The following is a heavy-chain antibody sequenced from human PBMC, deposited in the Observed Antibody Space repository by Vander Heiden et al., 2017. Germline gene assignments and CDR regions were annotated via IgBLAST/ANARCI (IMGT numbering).Heavy chain of an antibody. V-gene: IGHV3-30*18. J-gene: IGHJ6*02. CDR1: GFTFSSYG. CDR2: ISYDGSNK. Sequence: QVQLVESGGGVVQPGRSLRLSCAASGFTFSSYGMHWVRQAPGKGLEWVAVISYDGSNKYYADSVKGRFTISRDNSKNTLYLQMNSLRAEDTAVYYCAKDRGFSGLYGMDVWGQGTTVTVSS. D-gene: IGHD3-10*01. CDR3: AKDRGFSGLYGMDV.